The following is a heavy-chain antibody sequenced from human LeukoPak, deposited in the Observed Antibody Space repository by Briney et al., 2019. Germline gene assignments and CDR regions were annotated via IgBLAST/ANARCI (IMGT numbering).Heavy chain of an antibody. CDR1: GGTFSSYA. CDR3: ARVEGSSGWYGFRWFDP. V-gene: IGHV1-69*04. CDR2: IIPILGIA. J-gene: IGHJ5*02. Sequence: SVKLSCKASGGTFSSYAISWVRQAPGQGLEWMGRIIPILGIANYAQKFQGRVTITADKSTSTAYMELSSLRSEDTAVYYCARVEGSSGWYGFRWFDPWGKGTLVTVS. D-gene: IGHD6-19*01.